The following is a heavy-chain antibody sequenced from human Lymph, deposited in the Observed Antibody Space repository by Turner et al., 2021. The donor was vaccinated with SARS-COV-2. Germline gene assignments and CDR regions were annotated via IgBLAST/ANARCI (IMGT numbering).Heavy chain of an antibody. CDR2: FDPEDGET. V-gene: IGHV1-24*01. J-gene: IGHJ6*02. Sequence: QVQLVQSGAEVKKPGASVKVSCKVSGYTLTEVSMHWVRQAPGKGLEWMGGFDPEDGETIYAKKFQGRVTMTEDTSTDKAYMELSSLRSEDTAVYYCATGPYDFWSGPSPGYYGMDVWGQGTTVTVSS. CDR3: ATGPYDFWSGPSPGYYGMDV. D-gene: IGHD3-3*01. CDR1: GYTLTEVS.